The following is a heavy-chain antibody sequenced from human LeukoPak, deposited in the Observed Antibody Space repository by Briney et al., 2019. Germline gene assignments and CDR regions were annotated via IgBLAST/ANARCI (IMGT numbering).Heavy chain of an antibody. Sequence: KPGGSLRLSCAASGFTFSSYSMNWVRQPPGKGLEWVSSITSSGSDMYYVDSVKGRFTISRDNTKNSLFLQMNSLRAEDTAVYYCARGGGCHRTNCYWADYWGQGTLVTVSS. D-gene: IGHD2-2*01. CDR2: ITSSGSDM. V-gene: IGHV3-21*01. CDR3: ARGGGCHRTNCYWADY. J-gene: IGHJ4*02. CDR1: GFTFSSYS.